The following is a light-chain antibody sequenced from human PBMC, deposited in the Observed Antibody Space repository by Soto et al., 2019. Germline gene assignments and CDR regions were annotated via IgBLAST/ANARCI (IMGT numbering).Light chain of an antibody. CDR1: QSVSGNY. CDR3: QQYGSSPPYT. V-gene: IGKV3-20*01. Sequence: EIVLTQSPGILSLSPGERATLSCRASQSVSGNYLAWYQQKPGQSPRLLIYGSADRATGIPDRFSGSRSGTDFTLTISRVEPEDFAVYYCQQYGSSPPYTFGQGTKVEIK. J-gene: IGKJ2*01. CDR2: GSA.